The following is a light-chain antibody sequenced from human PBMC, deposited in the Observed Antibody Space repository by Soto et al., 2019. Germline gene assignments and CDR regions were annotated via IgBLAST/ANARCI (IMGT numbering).Light chain of an antibody. CDR3: QTWGSGIVV. CDR2: LNCDGSH. CDR1: SGHSNYA. J-gene: IGLJ2*01. V-gene: IGLV4-69*01. Sequence: QLVLTQSPSASASLGASVKGTCTLSSGHSNYAIAWHQQQSEKGPRYLMKLNCDGSHSKGDGIPDRFSGSSSGAERYLTISSLQSEDEADYYCQTWGSGIVVFGGATKLTVL.